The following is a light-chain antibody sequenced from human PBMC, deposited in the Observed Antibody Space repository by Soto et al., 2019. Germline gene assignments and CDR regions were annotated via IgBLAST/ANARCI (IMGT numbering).Light chain of an antibody. Sequence: EIVMTQSPATLSVSPGERVTLSCRASQSVSTSFAWYQQKHGQAPRLLIYGASTRATGIPARFSGGGSGTEFTLTITSLQSEDFAIYYCRQYGSWPPEITVGQGTRLEIK. CDR1: QSVSTS. CDR2: GAS. CDR3: RQYGSWPPEIT. J-gene: IGKJ5*01. V-gene: IGKV3-15*01.